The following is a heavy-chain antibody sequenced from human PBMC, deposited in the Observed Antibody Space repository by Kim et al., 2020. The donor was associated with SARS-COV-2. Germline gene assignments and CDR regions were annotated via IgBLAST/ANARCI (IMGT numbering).Heavy chain of an antibody. D-gene: IGHD4-17*01. J-gene: IGHJ6*02. CDR1: GFTFSRYS. CDR2: ISRSSSTI. Sequence: GGSLRLSCAASGFTFSRYSMNWVRQAPGQGLEWISYISRSSSTIYDADSVKGRFTISRDNAKKSLYLQMNSLRAEDTAVYYCARDNDGDSGYYYYYYGMEDWGRGTTVTVS. V-gene: IGHV3-48*04. CDR3: ARDNDGDSGYYYYYYGMED.